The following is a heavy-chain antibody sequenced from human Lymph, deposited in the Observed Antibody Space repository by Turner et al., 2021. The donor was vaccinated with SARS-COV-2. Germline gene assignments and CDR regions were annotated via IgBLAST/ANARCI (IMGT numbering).Heavy chain of an antibody. J-gene: IGHJ6*02. V-gene: IGHV3-53*01. CDR2: IYSGGTT. CDR3: ARDLMEVGGMDV. D-gene: IGHD3-3*01. Sequence: QLVESGGGLIQPGGSLRLSCAASGITVISNYMNWVRQAPGEGLGWVSVIYSGGTTYYADSVKGRFTISRDNSKNTLYLQMNSLRAEDTAVYYCARDLMEVGGMDVWGQGTTVTVSS. CDR1: GITVISNY.